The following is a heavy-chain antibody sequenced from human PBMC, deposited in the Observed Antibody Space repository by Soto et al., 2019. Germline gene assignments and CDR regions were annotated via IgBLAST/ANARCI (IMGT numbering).Heavy chain of an antibody. J-gene: IGHJ5*02. CDR2: ISGSGGST. CDR1: GFSFSSYA. CDR3: AKDLSGVRWFDP. V-gene: IGHV3-23*01. Sequence: PGGSLRLSCAASGFSFSSYAMSWVRQAPGKGLEWVSAISGSGGSTYYADSVKGRFTISRDNSKNTLYLQMNSLRAEDTAVYYCAKDLSGVRWFDPWGQGTLVTVSS.